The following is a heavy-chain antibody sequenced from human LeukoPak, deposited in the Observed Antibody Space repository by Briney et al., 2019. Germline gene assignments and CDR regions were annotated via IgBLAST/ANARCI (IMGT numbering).Heavy chain of an antibody. V-gene: IGHV4-34*01. Sequence: SETLSLTCAISGGAFSNYFWTSIRQPPGKGLEWIAEINDSGSTNSNSSLRSRVAISLDTSKNQFSLRLTSVTAADTAVYYCARGGDIVVVVAATNWFDPWGQGTLVTVSS. J-gene: IGHJ5*02. D-gene: IGHD2-15*01. CDR1: GGAFSNYF. CDR3: ARGGDIVVVVAATNWFDP. CDR2: INDSGST.